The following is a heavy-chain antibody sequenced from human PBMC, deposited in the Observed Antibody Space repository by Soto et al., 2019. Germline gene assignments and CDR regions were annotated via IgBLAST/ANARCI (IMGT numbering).Heavy chain of an antibody. D-gene: IGHD5-12*01. CDR1: GDSVSSNSAA. Sequence: SQTLSLTCAISGDSVSSNSAAWNWIRQSPSRGLEWLGRTYYRSKWYNDYAVSVKSRITINPDTSKNQISLQLNSVTPEDTAVYYCAYCRDIYGAFCAPFDYWGLGILVTVSS. CDR2: TYYRSKWYN. J-gene: IGHJ4*02. CDR3: AYCRDIYGAFCAPFDY. V-gene: IGHV6-1*01.